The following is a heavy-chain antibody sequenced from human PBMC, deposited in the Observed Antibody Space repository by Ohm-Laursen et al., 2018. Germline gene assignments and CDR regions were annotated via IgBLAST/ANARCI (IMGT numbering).Heavy chain of an antibody. V-gene: IGHV4-4*07. CDR1: GGSINSYY. CDR2: VYSSGKT. Sequence: GTLSLTCNVSGGSINSYYWSWIRQPAGKGLEWIGRVYSSGKTKYNSSLNSRVTMSIDTSNNQLSLSLTSVTAADTAVYYCARGPSQDSFDIWGQGTMVTVSS. J-gene: IGHJ3*02. CDR3: ARGPSQDSFDI.